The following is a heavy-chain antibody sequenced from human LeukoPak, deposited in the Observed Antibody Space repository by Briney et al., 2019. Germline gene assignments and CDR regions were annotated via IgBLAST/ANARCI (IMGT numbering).Heavy chain of an antibody. V-gene: IGHV3-23*01. CDR2: ISGSGGST. D-gene: IGHD3-22*01. J-gene: IGHJ2*01. CDR3: AKYTMIVVKGYWYFDL. CDR1: GFTFSSYA. Sequence: GGSLRLSCAASGFTFSSYAMSWVRQAPGKGLEWVSAISGSGGSTYYADSVKGRFTISRDNSKNTLYLQTNSLRAEDTAVYYCAKYTMIVVKGYWYFDLWGRGTLVTVSS.